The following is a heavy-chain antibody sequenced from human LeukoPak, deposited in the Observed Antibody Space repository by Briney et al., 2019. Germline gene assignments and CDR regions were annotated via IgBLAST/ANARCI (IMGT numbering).Heavy chain of an antibody. J-gene: IGHJ4*02. V-gene: IGHV3-30*18. Sequence: GGSLRLSCAASRFTFSSYGMHWVRQASGKGLEWVAVISYDGSNKYYADSVKGRVTVSRDNSKNTLYLQMNSLRAEDTAVYYCAKEGRDGFNYDYWGQGTLVTVSS. CDR1: RFTFSSYG. CDR2: ISYDGSNK. CDR3: AKEGRDGFNYDY. D-gene: IGHD5-24*01.